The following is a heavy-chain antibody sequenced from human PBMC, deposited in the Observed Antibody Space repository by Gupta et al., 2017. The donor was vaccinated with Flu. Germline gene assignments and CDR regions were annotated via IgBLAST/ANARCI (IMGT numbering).Heavy chain of an antibody. J-gene: IGHJ4*02. CDR1: GGTFSRFA. Sequence: QVQLVQSGAEVTKPGSSVKVSCKASGGTFSRFAISWVRQAPGQGLEWMGGIIPIVGTANDAQKGQGRVKITADKSTSTAYMELSSLRSEDTAVEYCARGRWVATDTGGYYFDDGGQGTLVTVSS. D-gene: IGHD5-12*01. CDR3: ARGRWVATDTGGYYFDD. V-gene: IGHV1-69*06. CDR2: IIPIVGTA.